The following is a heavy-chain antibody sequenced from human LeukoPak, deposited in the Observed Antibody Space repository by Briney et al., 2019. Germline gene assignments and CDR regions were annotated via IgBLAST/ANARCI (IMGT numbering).Heavy chain of an antibody. Sequence: GGSLRLSCGASGFTFSSYAMAWVRQAPGKGLEWVSAIRGTGSSTYYADSVKGRFTISRDTSKNTLSLQMNSLRVEDTAVYYCARGPGNWKSGSYYMDYWGQGSLVTVSS. J-gene: IGHJ4*02. D-gene: IGHD1-26*01. CDR1: GFTFSSYA. CDR3: ARGPGNWKSGSYYMDY. V-gene: IGHV3-23*01. CDR2: IRGTGSST.